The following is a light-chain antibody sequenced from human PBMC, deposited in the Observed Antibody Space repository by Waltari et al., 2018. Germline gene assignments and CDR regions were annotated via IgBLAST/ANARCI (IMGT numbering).Light chain of an antibody. V-gene: IGLV1-40*01. CDR2: VNN. CDR1: SSNIGAGYD. Sequence: QSILTQPASVSGAPGQRVTISCTGSSSNIGAGYDLQWYQQLPGTAPKLLIYVNNNRPSGGPDRFSGSKSGTSASLAITGLQVEDEADYYCQSYDSLSGSKVFGTGTKVTVL. J-gene: IGLJ1*01. CDR3: QSYDSLSGSKV.